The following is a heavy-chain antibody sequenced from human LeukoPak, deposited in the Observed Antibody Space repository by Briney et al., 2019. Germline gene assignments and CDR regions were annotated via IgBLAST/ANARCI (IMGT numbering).Heavy chain of an antibody. CDR1: GFTFSKYW. V-gene: IGHV3-74*01. D-gene: IGHD1-26*01. Sequence: PGGSLRLSCAASGFTFSKYWMHWVRQAPGKGLVWVSRINSDGSSTSNADSVKGRFTMSRDNAKNTLYLQMNSLRADDTAVYYCARVSGTYFFDYWGQGTLVTVSS. CDR3: ARVSGTYFFDY. CDR2: INSDGSST. J-gene: IGHJ4*02.